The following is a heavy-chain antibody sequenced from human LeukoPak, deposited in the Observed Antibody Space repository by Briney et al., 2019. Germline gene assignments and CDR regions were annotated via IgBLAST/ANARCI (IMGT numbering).Heavy chain of an antibody. Sequence: GGSLRLSCAASGFTFSSYSMNWVRQAPGKGLEWVSSISGSSSYIYYADSVKGRFTISRDNAKNSLYLQMNSLRAEDTAVYYCARDRITIFGVVIKKFDYWGQGTLVTVSS. D-gene: IGHD3-3*01. CDR3: ARDRITIFGVVIKKFDY. CDR2: ISGSSSYI. J-gene: IGHJ4*02. V-gene: IGHV3-21*01. CDR1: GFTFSSYS.